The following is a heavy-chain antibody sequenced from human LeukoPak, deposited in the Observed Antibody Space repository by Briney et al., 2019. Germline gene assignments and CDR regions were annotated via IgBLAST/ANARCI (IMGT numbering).Heavy chain of an antibody. D-gene: IGHD3-10*01. CDR3: AKDSATYGRLDY. CDR2: ISGSGDNT. CDR1: GFTFSSYG. J-gene: IGHJ4*02. V-gene: IGHV3-23*01. Sequence: KTGGSLGLSCAASGFTFSSYGMSWVRQAPGKGLEWVSAISGSGDNTYYADPVKGRFSISRDNSKSTLYLQMNSLRAEDTAVYFCAKDSATYGRLDYWGQRGLVTVSS.